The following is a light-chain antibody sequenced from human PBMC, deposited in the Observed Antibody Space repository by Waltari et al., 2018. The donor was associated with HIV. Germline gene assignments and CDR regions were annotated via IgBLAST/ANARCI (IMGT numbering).Light chain of an antibody. CDR2: YTS. V-gene: IGKV1-39*01. CDR1: QIISRY. Sequence: DIQMTQSPSSLSASVGDRITIACRASQIISRYLNWYQQKPGKAPNLLIYYTSNLQSGVPPRFSGSGSGTEFIFTISSLQPEDFATYYCQQSYTAPYIFGQGTKLEIK. CDR3: QQSYTAPYI. J-gene: IGKJ2*01.